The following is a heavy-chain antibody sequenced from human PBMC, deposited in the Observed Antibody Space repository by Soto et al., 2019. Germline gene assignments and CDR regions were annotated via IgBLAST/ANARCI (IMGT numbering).Heavy chain of an antibody. CDR1: GFTFSSYA. D-gene: IGHD5-12*01. CDR3: AKSLEYSGYDYQALFGFDY. J-gene: IGHJ4*02. V-gene: IGHV3-23*01. CDR2: ISGSGGST. Sequence: GGSLRLSCAASGFTFSSYAMSWVRQAPGKGLEWVSAISGSGGSTYYADSVKGRFTISRDNSKNTLYLQMNSLRAEDTAVYYCAKSLEYSGYDYQALFGFDYWGQGTLVTVSS.